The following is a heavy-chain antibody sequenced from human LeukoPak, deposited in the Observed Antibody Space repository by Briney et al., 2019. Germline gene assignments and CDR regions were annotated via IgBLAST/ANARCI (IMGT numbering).Heavy chain of an antibody. V-gene: IGHV3-21*01. CDR1: GFTFSSYS. Sequence: GGSLRLSCAASGFTFSSYSMNWVRQAPGKGLEWVSSISSSSSYIYYADSVKGRFTISRDNAKNSLYLQMNSLRAEDTAVYYCARGHHSSSWYLDWFDPWGQGTLATVSS. J-gene: IGHJ5*02. CDR2: ISSSSSYI. D-gene: IGHD6-13*01. CDR3: ARGHHSSSWYLDWFDP.